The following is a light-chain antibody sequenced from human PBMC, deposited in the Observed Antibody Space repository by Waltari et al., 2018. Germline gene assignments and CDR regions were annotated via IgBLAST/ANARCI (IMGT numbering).Light chain of an antibody. Sequence: DFQMTQSTSSLSASVGDRATCPCPASQSISSYLNWYQQKPGKAPKLLIYAASSLQSGVPSRFSGSGSGTDFTLTISSLQPEDFATYYCQQSYSTPPTFGQGTRLEIK. CDR3: QQSYSTPPT. V-gene: IGKV1-39*01. CDR2: AAS. CDR1: QSISSY. J-gene: IGKJ5*01.